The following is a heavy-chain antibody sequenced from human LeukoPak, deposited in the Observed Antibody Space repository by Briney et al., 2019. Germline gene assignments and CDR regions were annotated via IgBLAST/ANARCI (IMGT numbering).Heavy chain of an antibody. V-gene: IGHV3-23*01. D-gene: IGHD3-16*01. J-gene: IGHJ3*02. CDR2: ISGSGGST. CDR3: ARDPRITFRGVDAFDI. Sequence: SGGSLRLSCGASGFTFSSYRIHWVRQAPGKGLEWVSVISGSGGSTYYADSVKGRFTISRDNSKNTLYLQMNSLRAEDTALYYCARDPRITFRGVDAFDIWGQGTMVTVSS. CDR1: GFTFSSYR.